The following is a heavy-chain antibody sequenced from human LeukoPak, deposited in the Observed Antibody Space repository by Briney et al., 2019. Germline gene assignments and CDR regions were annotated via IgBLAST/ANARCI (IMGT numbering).Heavy chain of an antibody. CDR1: GGSISSYY. D-gene: IGHD3-10*01. V-gene: IGHV4-59*01. J-gene: IGHJ4*02. Sequence: SETLSLTCSVSGGSISSYYWSWIRQPPGKGLEWIGYIYNSGSTKYNPSLKSRVTISVDTSKNQFSLKLSSVTAADTAVYYCARVGEGSYYNIFDYWGQGTLVTVSS. CDR2: IYNSGST. CDR3: ARVGEGSYYNIFDY.